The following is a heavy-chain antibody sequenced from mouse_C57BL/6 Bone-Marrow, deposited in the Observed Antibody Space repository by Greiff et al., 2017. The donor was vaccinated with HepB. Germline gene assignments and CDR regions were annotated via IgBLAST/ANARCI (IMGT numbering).Heavy chain of an antibody. V-gene: IGHV1-64*01. CDR3: ARRDYYYGTWFAY. CDR2: IHPNSGST. CDR1: GYTFTSYW. D-gene: IGHD1-1*01. Sequence: VQLQQSGAELVKPGASVKLSCKASGYTFTSYWMHWVKQRPGQGLEWIGMIHPNSGSTNYNEKFKSKATLTVDKSSSTAYMQLSSLTSEDSAVYYCARRDYYYGTWFAYWGQGTLVTVSA. J-gene: IGHJ3*01.